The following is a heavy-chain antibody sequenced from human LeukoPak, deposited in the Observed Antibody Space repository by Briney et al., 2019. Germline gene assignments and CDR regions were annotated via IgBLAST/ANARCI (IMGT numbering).Heavy chain of an antibody. CDR1: GFTFSAFT. CDR2: ISGSGGST. D-gene: IGHD5-12*01. CDR3: ARGPSGYHNT. Sequence: GGSLRLSCVTSGFTFSAFTMNWVRQAPGKGLEWVSAISGSGGSTYYADSVKGRFTISRDNSKNTLYLQMNSLRAEDTAVYYCARGPSGYHNTGGQGTLVTVSS. J-gene: IGHJ4*02. V-gene: IGHV3-23*01.